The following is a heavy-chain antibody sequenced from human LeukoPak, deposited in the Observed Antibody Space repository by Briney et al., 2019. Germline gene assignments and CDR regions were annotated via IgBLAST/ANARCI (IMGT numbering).Heavy chain of an antibody. J-gene: IGHJ4*02. D-gene: IGHD3-22*01. CDR1: GFTFSDYY. V-gene: IGHV3-11*05. CDR3: ARGLGSY. CDR2: ISWDSSYT. Sequence: PGGSLRLSCAASGFTFSDYYMSWIRQAPGRGLEWVSYISWDSSYTSYADSVKGRFTVSRDNAQKSLYLQMDSLRAEDTAVYYCARGLGSYWGQGTLVTVSS.